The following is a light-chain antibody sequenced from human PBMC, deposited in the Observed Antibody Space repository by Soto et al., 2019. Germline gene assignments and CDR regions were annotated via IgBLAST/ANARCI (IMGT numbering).Light chain of an antibody. CDR1: QSVSTK. Sequence: EIVMTQSPATLSVPPGERATLSCRASQSVSTKLAWYQQKPGQPSRLLIYGASTRATGTPARFSGSGSGTESTLTTSRLQSEVFAVYFCQQYNNGYTFGQGTKLEIK. CDR2: GAS. J-gene: IGKJ2*01. V-gene: IGKV3-15*01. CDR3: QQYNNGYT.